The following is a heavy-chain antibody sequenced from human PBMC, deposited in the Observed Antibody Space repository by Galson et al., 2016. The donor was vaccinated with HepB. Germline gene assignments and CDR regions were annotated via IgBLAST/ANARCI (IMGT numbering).Heavy chain of an antibody. D-gene: IGHD5-12*01. CDR1: GFTFSAYS. CDR2: ITGSGGST. Sequence: LRLSCAASGFTFSAYSITWVRQTPARGLEWVSGITGSGGSTYYADFVKGRFTISRDNSKNTVFLQMNSLRGEDAATYYWAKWGGYGDSWGQGTLVTVSS. J-gene: IGHJ4*02. V-gene: IGHV3-23*01. CDR3: AKWGGYGDS.